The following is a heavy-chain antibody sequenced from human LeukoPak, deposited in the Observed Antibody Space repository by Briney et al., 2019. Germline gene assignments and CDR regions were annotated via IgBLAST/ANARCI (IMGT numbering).Heavy chain of an antibody. V-gene: IGHV4-4*07. J-gene: IGHJ4*01. CDR1: GASLPSWY. CDR3: ATGSGDFDH. D-gene: IGHD1-1*01. CDR2: VLNTGTT. Sequence: SETLSLTCTVSGASLPSWYWSWLRQPAGKRLEWIGRVLNTGTTNYNPSLKSRVTMSLDTSKSQISLSMKSVTAADTAVYYCATGSGDFDHWGHGTRVTISS.